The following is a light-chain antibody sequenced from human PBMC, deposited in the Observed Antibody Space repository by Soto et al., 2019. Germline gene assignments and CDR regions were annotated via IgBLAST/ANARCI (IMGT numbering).Light chain of an antibody. CDR3: QQYGSSRRT. CDR1: QSVSNNY. V-gene: IGKV3-20*01. J-gene: IGKJ1*01. Sequence: EIVLTKSPATLSLSPGERASLYFRASQSVSNNYLAWYQQKPGQAPRLLIYAVASRAAGTPDSFSGSGSGTDFTLTISRLEPEDFAVYYCQQYGSSRRTFGQGTKVDI. CDR2: AVA.